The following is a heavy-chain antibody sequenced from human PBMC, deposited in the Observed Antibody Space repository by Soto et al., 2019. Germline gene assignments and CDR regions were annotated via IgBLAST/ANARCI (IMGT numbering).Heavy chain of an antibody. CDR3: ARSLRGVDFDY. Sequence: QVQLVQSGAEVKKPGASVKVSCKASGYTFTSYAMHWVRQAPGQRLEWMGWINAGNGNTKYSQKVQGRVTITRDTSASTAYMELSSLRSEDTAVYYCARSLRGVDFDYWGQGTLVTVSS. CDR2: INAGNGNT. CDR1: GYTFTSYA. D-gene: IGHD2-15*01. V-gene: IGHV1-3*01. J-gene: IGHJ4*02.